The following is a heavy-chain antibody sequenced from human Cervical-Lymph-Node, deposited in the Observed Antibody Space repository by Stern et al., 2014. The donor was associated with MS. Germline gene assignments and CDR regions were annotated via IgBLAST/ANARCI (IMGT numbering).Heavy chain of an antibody. CDR1: GGSLSDYY. J-gene: IGHJ6*02. V-gene: IGHV4-4*07. CDR2: VYTSGST. Sequence: QVQLQESGPGQVKPSDTLSLTCTVSGGSLSDYYWTWIRQPAGQGLEWIGRVYTSGSTNYNPSLKSRFTMSVDTSKNHFSLRLSSVTAADTAVYYCARDPYYFYYGMDVWGQGTTVTVSS. CDR3: ARDPYYFYYGMDV.